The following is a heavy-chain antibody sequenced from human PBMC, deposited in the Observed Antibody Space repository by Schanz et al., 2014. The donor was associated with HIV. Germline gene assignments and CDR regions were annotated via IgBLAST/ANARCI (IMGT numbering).Heavy chain of an antibody. V-gene: IGHV3-21*01. D-gene: IGHD3-22*01. CDR2: ISSSSSYI. Sequence: VQLVESGGGVVQPGRSLRLSCAASGFTFSGYGMHWVRQAPGKGLEWVSSISSSSSYIYYADSVKGRFTISRDNAKNSLFLQMNSLRAEDTAVYFCAKAPNYYDSSGYFDYWGQGTLVTVSS. CDR1: GFTFSGYG. CDR3: AKAPNYYDSSGYFDY. J-gene: IGHJ4*02.